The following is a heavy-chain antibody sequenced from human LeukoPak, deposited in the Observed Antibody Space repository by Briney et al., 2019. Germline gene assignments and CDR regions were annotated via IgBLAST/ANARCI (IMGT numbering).Heavy chain of an antibody. CDR1: GFTFNNYA. V-gene: IGHV3-23*01. Sequence: PGGSLRLSCAASGFTFNNYAMSWVRQAPGKGLEWVSVISGSGGSTYYADSVKGRFTISRDNSKNTLYVQMNSLRAEDTAAYYCAKGLGGTWIRHYFDYWGQGTLVTVSS. D-gene: IGHD1-1*01. J-gene: IGHJ4*02. CDR2: ISGSGGST. CDR3: AKGLGGTWIRHYFDY.